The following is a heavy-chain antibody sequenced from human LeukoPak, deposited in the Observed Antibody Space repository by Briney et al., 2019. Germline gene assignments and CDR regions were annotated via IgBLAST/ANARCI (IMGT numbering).Heavy chain of an antibody. CDR3: ARDTEVVGAIPESYFDY. J-gene: IGHJ4*02. CDR2: INPNSGGT. Sequence: ASVKVSCKASGYTFTGYYMHWVRQAPGQGLEWMGWINPNSGGTNYAQKFQGRVTMTRDTSISTAYMELSRLRSDDTAVYYCARDTEVVGAIPESYFDYWGQGTLATVSS. CDR1: GYTFTGYY. D-gene: IGHD1-26*01. V-gene: IGHV1-2*02.